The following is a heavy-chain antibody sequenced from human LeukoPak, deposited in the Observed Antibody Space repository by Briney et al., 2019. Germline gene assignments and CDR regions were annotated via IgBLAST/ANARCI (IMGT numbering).Heavy chain of an antibody. CDR2: IRGSGGST. CDR3: AKAYSSSLYDAFDI. V-gene: IGHV3-23*01. J-gene: IGHJ3*02. CDR1: GFTFTTYG. D-gene: IGHD6-6*01. Sequence: GGSLRLSCAASGFTFTTYGMNWVRQAPGKDLEWVSFIRGSGGSTYNADSVKGRFAISRDNSKNTLYLQMNSLRAEDTAVYYCAKAYSSSLYDAFDIWGQGTVVTVSS.